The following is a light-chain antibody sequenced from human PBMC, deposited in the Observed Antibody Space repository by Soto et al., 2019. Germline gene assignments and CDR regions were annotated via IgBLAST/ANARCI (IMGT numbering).Light chain of an antibody. CDR3: SSYTSSSTWV. V-gene: IGLV2-14*01. Sequence: QSALTQPASVSGSPGQSITISCTGTSSDVGGYNYVSWYQQHPGKAPKLFIYEVGNRPSGVSNRFSGSKSGNTASLTISRLQAEDEAAYYCSSYTSSSTWVFGGGTKLTVL. CDR1: SSDVGGYNY. J-gene: IGLJ3*02. CDR2: EVG.